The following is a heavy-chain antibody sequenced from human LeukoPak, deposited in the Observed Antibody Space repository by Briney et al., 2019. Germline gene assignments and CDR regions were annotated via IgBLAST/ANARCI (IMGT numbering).Heavy chain of an antibody. V-gene: IGHV3-48*02. CDR1: GFTFSSYY. J-gene: IGHJ3*02. CDR2: ISRSSSTI. Sequence: GGSLRLSCAGSGFTFSSYYMIWVRQAPGKGLEWVSYISRSSSTIYYADSVKGRFTISRDNAKNSLYLQMNSLRDEDTAVYYCARDQFYAFDIWAKGQWSPSLQ. CDR3: ARDQFYAFDI.